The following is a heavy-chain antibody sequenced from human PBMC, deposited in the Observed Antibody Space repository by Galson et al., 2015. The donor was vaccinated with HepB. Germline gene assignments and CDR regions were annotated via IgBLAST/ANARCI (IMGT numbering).Heavy chain of an antibody. D-gene: IGHD1-20*01. Sequence: QSGAEVKKPGESLRISCKASGYSFTNYWISWVRQMPGKGLEWMGRIAPSDSYTNYSPSFQGHVTMSADKSISTAYLQWSSLKASDTAMYYCARVTGTTSSKRYYYYGVDVWGQGTTVTVSS. CDR3: ARVTGTTSSKRYYYYGVDV. CDR2: IAPSDSYT. J-gene: IGHJ6*02. CDR1: GYSFTNYW. V-gene: IGHV5-10-1*01.